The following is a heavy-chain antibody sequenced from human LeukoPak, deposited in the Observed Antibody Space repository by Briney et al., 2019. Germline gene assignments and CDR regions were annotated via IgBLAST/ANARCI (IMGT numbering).Heavy chain of an antibody. CDR1: GGSISSSSYY. D-gene: IGHD3-10*01. Sequence: SETLSLTCTVSGGSISSSSYYWGWIRQPPGKGLEWIGSIYYSGSTYYNPSLKSRVTIPVDTSKNQFSLKLSSVTAADTAVYYCAKDQFWFGESNAFDYWGQGTLVTVSS. V-gene: IGHV4-39*07. J-gene: IGHJ4*02. CDR3: AKDQFWFGESNAFDY. CDR2: IYYSGST.